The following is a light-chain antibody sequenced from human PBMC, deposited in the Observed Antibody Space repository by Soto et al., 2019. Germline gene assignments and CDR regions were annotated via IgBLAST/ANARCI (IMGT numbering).Light chain of an antibody. CDR2: EGS. CDR3: CSYAGSKGNV. Sequence: QSALTQPASVSGSPGQSITISCTGTSSDVGSYNLVSWYQQHPGKAPKLMIYEGSKRPSGVSNRFSGSKSGNTASLTISGLQAEDEADYYCCSYAGSKGNVFGTGTQLTVL. CDR1: SSDVGSYNL. J-gene: IGLJ1*01. V-gene: IGLV2-23*01.